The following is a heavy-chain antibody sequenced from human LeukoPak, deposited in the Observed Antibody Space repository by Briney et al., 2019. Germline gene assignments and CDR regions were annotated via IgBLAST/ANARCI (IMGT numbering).Heavy chain of an antibody. CDR2: IYSGGST. Sequence: GGSLRLSCAASGFTVSSNYMSWVRQAPGKGLEWVSVIYSGGSTYYADSVKGRFTISRDNSKNTLYLQKNSLRAEDTAVYYCARVGDYYDSSGYYYFDYWGQGTLVTVSP. V-gene: IGHV3-66*02. CDR1: GFTVSSNY. J-gene: IGHJ4*02. D-gene: IGHD3-22*01. CDR3: ARVGDYYDSSGYYYFDY.